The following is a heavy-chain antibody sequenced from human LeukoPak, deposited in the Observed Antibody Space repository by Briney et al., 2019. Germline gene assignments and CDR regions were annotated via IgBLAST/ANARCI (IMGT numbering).Heavy chain of an antibody. CDR1: GGSFSGYY. D-gene: IGHD4-23*01. CDR3: ARGSPPTVVTPFDY. V-gene: IGHV4-34*01. Sequence: SETLSLTCAVYGGSFSGYYWSWIRQPPGKGLEWIGSIYYSGSTYYNPSLKSRVTISVDTSKNQFSLKLSSVTAADTAVYYCARGSPPTVVTPFDYWGQGTLVTVSS. J-gene: IGHJ4*02. CDR2: IYYSGST.